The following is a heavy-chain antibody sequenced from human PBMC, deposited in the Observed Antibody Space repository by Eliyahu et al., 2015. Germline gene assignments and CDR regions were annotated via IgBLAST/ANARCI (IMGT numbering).Heavy chain of an antibody. CDR3: ARGRYSSGSDWFDP. D-gene: IGHD6-19*01. V-gene: IGHV3-11*06. Sequence: QVQLVESGGGLVKPGGSLRLSCAASGFTFSXYYMSWIRQAPGKGLGWVSYIRSSGSYTDYADSVKGRFTISRDNAKNSLYLQMNSLRAEDTAVYYCARGRYSSGSDWFDPWGQGTLVTVSS. CDR2: IRSSGSYT. CDR1: GFTFSXYY. J-gene: IGHJ5*02.